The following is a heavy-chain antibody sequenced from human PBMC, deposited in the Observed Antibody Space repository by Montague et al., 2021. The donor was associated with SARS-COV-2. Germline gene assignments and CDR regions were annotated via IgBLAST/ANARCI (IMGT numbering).Heavy chain of an antibody. CDR3: ARWIVNSGYCDS. J-gene: IGHJ4*01. V-gene: IGHV6-1*01. Sequence: CAISGDSVSRNGAGWNWIRQSPSRGLEWLGSTYYTSKWNNDYTISVKSRISISPDTSKNQFSLQLKSVTPEDTAVYYCARWIVNSGYCDSWGQGILVTVSS. D-gene: IGHD2-21*01. CDR2: TYYTSKWNN. CDR1: GDSVSRNGAG.